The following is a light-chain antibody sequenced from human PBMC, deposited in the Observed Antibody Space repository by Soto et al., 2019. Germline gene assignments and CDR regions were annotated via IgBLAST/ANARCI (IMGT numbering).Light chain of an antibody. Sequence: SVTITCRASQSVSTWLAWYQQKPGRAPQLLIYEASRLKTGVPSRFCCIGHETEFALTFALSASYDSAPSHCEQHSSVSVSVGGGTKVDI. V-gene: IGKV1-5*01. CDR2: EAS. CDR1: QSVSTW. J-gene: IGKJ4*01. CDR3: EQHSSVSVS.